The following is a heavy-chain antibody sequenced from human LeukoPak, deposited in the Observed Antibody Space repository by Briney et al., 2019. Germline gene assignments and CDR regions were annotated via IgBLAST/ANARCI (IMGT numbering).Heavy chain of an antibody. CDR3: ASTYDFWSGYSDPFDY. D-gene: IGHD3-3*01. J-gene: IGHJ4*02. CDR1: GFTFSSYS. CDR2: ISSSSSTI. V-gene: IGHV3-48*01. Sequence: AGGSLRLSCAASGFTFSSYSMNWVRQAPGKGLEWVSYISSSSSTIYYADSVKGRFTISRDNAKNSLYLQMNSLRAEDTAVYYCASTYDFWSGYSDPFDYWGQGTLVTVSS.